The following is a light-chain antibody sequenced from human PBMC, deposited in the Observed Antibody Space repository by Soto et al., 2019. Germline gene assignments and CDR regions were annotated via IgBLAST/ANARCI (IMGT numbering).Light chain of an antibody. J-gene: IGKJ5*01. CDR3: QQVNSYPNT. Sequence: IQLTQTPSSLSASVGDRVTINCRASQAISNYLAWYQQKPGKAPNLLIYGASTLHSGVPSRFSGSVSGTDFTLTISSLQPEDFATYYCQQVNSYPNTFGQGTRREI. V-gene: IGKV1-9*01. CDR2: GAS. CDR1: QAISNY.